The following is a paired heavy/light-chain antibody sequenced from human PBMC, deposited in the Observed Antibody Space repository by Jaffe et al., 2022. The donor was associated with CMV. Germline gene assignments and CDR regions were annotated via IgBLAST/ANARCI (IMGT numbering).Heavy chain of an antibody. J-gene: IGHJ4*02. CDR3: SKILSRSHSQIDH. D-gene: IGHD1-26*01. CDR1: GFTFSGYA. Sequence: EAQLLESGGGLVQPGGSLRLSCAASGFTFSGYAMSWVRQAPGKGLDWVSSISNSGDNTYYADSVKGRFTISRDNSKNTLFLQMNSLRAEDTAIYYCSKILSRSHSQIDHWGQGTLVTVSS. V-gene: IGHV3-23*01. CDR2: ISNSGDNT.
Light chain of an antibody. CDR3: ATWDASLTGVV. CDR2: NSN. J-gene: IGLJ2*01. V-gene: IGLV1-44*01. CDR1: SSNIGSNA. Sequence: QSVLTQPPSASGTPGQRVTISCSGSSSNIGSNAVTWYQQLPGTAPKLLMYNSNQRPSGVPDRLSGSKSGTSASLAISGLQSEDEADYYCATWDASLTGVVFGGGTKLTVL.